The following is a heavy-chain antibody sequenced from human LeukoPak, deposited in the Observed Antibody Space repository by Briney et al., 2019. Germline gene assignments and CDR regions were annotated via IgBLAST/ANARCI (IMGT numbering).Heavy chain of an antibody. CDR1: GGSISSGGYY. J-gene: IGHJ4*02. D-gene: IGHD6-13*01. V-gene: IGHV4-31*03. CDR2: IYYSGST. Sequence: SETLSLTCTVSGGSISSGGYYWSWIRQHPGKGLEWIRYIYYSGSTYYNPSLKSRVIISVDTSKNQFSLQLSSVTAADTAVYYCAIAAAGNVSPFDYWGQGTLVTVSS. CDR3: AIAAAGNVSPFDY.